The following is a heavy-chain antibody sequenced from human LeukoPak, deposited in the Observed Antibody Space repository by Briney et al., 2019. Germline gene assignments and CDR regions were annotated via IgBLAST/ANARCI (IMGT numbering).Heavy chain of an antibody. J-gene: IGHJ6*03. CDR3: AKGEIAGYYYYYMDV. D-gene: IGHD3-16*01. Sequence: GGSLRLSCAASGFTFSNYGMHWVRQAPGKGLEWVSGISWNSGSIGYADSVKGRFTISRDNAKNSLYLQMNSLRAEDTALYYCAKGEIAGYYYYYMDVWGKGTTVTISS. V-gene: IGHV3-9*01. CDR1: GFTFSNYG. CDR2: ISWNSGSI.